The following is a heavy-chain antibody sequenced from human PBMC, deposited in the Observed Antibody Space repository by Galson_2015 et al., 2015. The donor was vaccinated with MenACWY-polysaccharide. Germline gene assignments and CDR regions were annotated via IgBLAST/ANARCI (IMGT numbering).Heavy chain of an antibody. V-gene: IGHV1-8*01. CDR1: GYSFSSYD. D-gene: IGHD3-22*01. CDR3: ARGGKYYYDSSGYLNWFDP. Sequence: SVKAFCKASGYSFSSYDINWVRQTTGQGLEWMGWMNPNSGNTGYAQKFQGRVTMTRNTSISIAYMELSSLRSEDTAVYYCARGGKYYYDSSGYLNWFDPWGQGTLVTVSS. CDR2: MNPNSGNT. J-gene: IGHJ5*02.